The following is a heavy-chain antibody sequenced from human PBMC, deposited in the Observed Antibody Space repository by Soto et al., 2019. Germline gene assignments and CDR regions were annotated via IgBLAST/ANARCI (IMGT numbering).Heavy chain of an antibody. CDR1: GGSISSGGYY. CDR2: IYYSGST. Sequence: SETLSLTCTVSGGSISSGGYYWSWIRQHPGKGLEWIGYIYYSGSTYYNPSLKSRVTISVDTSKNQFSLKLSSVTAADTAVYYCARDVTYWFDPWGQGTLVTVSS. J-gene: IGHJ5*02. V-gene: IGHV4-31*03. CDR3: ARDVTYWFDP. D-gene: IGHD3-10*01.